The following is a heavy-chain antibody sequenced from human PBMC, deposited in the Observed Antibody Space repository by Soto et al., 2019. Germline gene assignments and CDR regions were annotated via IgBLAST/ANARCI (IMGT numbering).Heavy chain of an antibody. Sequence: ASVKVSCKASGYTFSSYYMHWVRQAPGQGLEWMGVINPSGDSTSYAQKFQGRVTMTRDTSTSTLFMELSSLRSEDTAVYFCARDWGFGYWGQGNLVTAS. CDR1: GYTFSSYY. J-gene: IGHJ4*02. CDR3: ARDWGFGY. V-gene: IGHV1-46*01. D-gene: IGHD3-10*01. CDR2: INPSGDST.